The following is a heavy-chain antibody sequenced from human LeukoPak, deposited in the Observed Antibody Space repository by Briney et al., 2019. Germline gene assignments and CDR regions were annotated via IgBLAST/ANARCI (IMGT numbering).Heavy chain of an antibody. CDR3: ARLLSGSWFYYFDY. Sequence: SETLSLSCTVSGGSIRSYYWGWIRQPQGKGLEWIGSIYYSGSTYYNPSLKSRVTISVDTSKNQFSLKLSSVTAADTAVYYCARLLSGSWFYYFDYWGQGTLVTVSS. D-gene: IGHD6-13*01. J-gene: IGHJ4*02. V-gene: IGHV4-39*01. CDR1: GGSIRSYY. CDR2: IYYSGST.